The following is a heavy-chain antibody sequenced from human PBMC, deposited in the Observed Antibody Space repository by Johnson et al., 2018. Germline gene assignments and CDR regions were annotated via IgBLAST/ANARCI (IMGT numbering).Heavy chain of an antibody. CDR3: ARGSRDYPKSGYDAFDI. D-gene: IGHD4-11*01. J-gene: IGHJ3*02. CDR1: GFTFSSYA. CDR2: ISYDGSNK. V-gene: IGHV3-30-3*01. Sequence: QVQLVESGGGVVQPGRSLRLSCAASGFTFSSYAMHWVRQAPGKGLEWVAVISYDGSNKYYADSVKGRFTISRDNSKNTLYLQMNSLRAEDTAVYYCARGSRDYPKSGYDAFDIWGQGTMVTVSS.